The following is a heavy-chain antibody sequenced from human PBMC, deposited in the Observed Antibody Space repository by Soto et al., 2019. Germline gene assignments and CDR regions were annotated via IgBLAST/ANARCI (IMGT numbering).Heavy chain of an antibody. CDR3: TTLNRIGYDY. CDR1: GFSFSAAA. D-gene: IGHD5-12*01. Sequence: GGSLRLSCAASGFSFSAAAMHWVRQASGRGLEWIGRIRSKTNNYATIYSASVKGRFIISRDDSKNTAYLEMTSLKYEDTAVYYCTTLNRIGYDYWGQGSMVTVSS. J-gene: IGHJ4*02. CDR2: IRSKTNNYAT. V-gene: IGHV3-73*01.